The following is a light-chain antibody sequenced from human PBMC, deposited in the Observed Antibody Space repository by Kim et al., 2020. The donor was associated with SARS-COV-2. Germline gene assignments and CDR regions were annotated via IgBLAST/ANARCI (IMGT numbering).Light chain of an antibody. Sequence: SPGETATLSCRASQSVSSNVAWYQQKPGQAPRLLIYGASTRATGIPARFSGSGSGTDFTLTISSLQSEDLAVYYCQKYDDWPPWTFGQGTKVDIK. CDR3: QKYDDWPPWT. CDR2: GAS. CDR1: QSVSSN. J-gene: IGKJ1*01. V-gene: IGKV3-15*01.